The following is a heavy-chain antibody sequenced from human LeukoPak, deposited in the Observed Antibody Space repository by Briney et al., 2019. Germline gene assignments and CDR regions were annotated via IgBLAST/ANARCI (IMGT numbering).Heavy chain of an antibody. Sequence: SETLSLTCTVSGGSISSGDYYWSWIRQPPGKGLEWIGYIYYSGSTYYNPSLKSRVTISVDTSKNQFSLKLSSVTAADTAVYYCARGLNRNDYGDYGYWGQGTLVTVSS. CDR3: ARGLNRNDYGDYGY. D-gene: IGHD4-17*01. V-gene: IGHV4-30-4*01. CDR1: GGSISSGDYY. J-gene: IGHJ4*02. CDR2: IYYSGST.